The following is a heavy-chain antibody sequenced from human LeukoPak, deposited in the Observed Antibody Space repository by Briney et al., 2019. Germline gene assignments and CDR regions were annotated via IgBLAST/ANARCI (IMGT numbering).Heavy chain of an antibody. D-gene: IGHD6-19*01. V-gene: IGHV3-7*01. CDR1: GFTFSNFG. CDR2: IKQDGSKK. J-gene: IGHJ3*02. Sequence: GGSLRLSCAASGFTFSNFGMHWVRQAPGKGLEWVANIKQDGSKKYCVDSVKGRFTISRDNAKNSLYLQMNSLRAEDTAVYYCARGTYSSGWYPDTFDIWGQGTMVTVSS. CDR3: ARGTYSSGWYPDTFDI.